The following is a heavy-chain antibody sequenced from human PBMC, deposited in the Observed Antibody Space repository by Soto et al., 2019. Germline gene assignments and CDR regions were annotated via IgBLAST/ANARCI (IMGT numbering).Heavy chain of an antibody. V-gene: IGHV3-21*01. CDR1: GFTFSSYS. Sequence: GGSLRLSCAASGFTFSSYSMNWVRQAPGKGLEWVSSISSSSSYIYYADSVKGRFTISRDNAKNSLYLQMNSLRAEVTAVYYCARDYDSSRNRWFDPWGQGTLVTVSS. CDR2: ISSSSSYI. J-gene: IGHJ5*02. CDR3: ARDYDSSRNRWFDP. D-gene: IGHD6-13*01.